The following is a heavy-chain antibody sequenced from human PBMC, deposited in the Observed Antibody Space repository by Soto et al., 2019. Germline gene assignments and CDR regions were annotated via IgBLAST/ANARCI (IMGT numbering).Heavy chain of an antibody. V-gene: IGHV4-59*08. CDR3: ARQGIAVAGVNWFDP. D-gene: IGHD6-19*01. CDR2: IYYSGST. J-gene: IGHJ5*02. Sequence: SETLSLTCTVSGGSISSYYWSWIRQPPGKGLEWIGYIYYSGSTNYNPSLKSRVTISVDTSKNQFSLKLSSVTAADTAVYYCARQGIAVAGVNWFDPWGQGTLVTVSS. CDR1: GGSISSYY.